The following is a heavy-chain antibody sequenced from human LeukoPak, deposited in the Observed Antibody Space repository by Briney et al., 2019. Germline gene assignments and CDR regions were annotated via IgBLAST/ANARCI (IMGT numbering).Heavy chain of an antibody. CDR1: GFTFSSYG. CDR2: IWYDGSNK. Sequence: GGSLRLSCAASGFTFSSYGMHWVRQAPGKGLEWVAVIWYDGSNKYYADSVKGRFTISRDNSKNTLYLQMNSLRAEDTAMYYCARDPAAVAGTSYYFDYWGQGTLVTVSS. J-gene: IGHJ4*02. V-gene: IGHV3-33*01. D-gene: IGHD6-19*01. CDR3: ARDPAAVAGTSYYFDY.